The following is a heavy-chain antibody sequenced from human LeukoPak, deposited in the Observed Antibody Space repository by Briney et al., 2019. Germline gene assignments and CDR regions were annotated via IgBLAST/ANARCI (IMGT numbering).Heavy chain of an antibody. V-gene: IGHV1-2*02. D-gene: IGHD2/OR15-2a*01. CDR1: GYTFTDYY. J-gene: IGHJ4*02. CDR2: VIPSSGGT. Sequence: DSVKVSCKASGYTFTDYYMHWVRQAPGQGLEWMGWVIPSSGGTTYAEKFQDRVAMTRDTSTSTAYMELTRLTSDDTAVYYCAPFNHDQNMFDQWGQGTLVTVSS. CDR3: APFNHDQNMFDQ.